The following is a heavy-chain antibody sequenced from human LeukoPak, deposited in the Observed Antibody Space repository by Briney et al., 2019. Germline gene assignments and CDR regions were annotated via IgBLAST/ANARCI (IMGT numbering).Heavy chain of an antibody. Sequence: ASVKVSCKASGYTFTDYYLHWVRQAPGQGLEWMGWINPISGGTNYAQKFQGSVTMTRDTSITTAYMELSSLRSDDTAVYYCVSLGATTIHYYGMDVWGQGTTVTVSS. V-gene: IGHV1-2*02. D-gene: IGHD1-26*01. CDR2: INPISGGT. CDR3: VSLGATTIHYYGMDV. CDR1: GYTFTDYY. J-gene: IGHJ6*02.